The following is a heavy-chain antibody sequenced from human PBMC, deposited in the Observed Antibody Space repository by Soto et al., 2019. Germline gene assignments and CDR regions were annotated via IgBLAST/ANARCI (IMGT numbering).Heavy chain of an antibody. V-gene: IGHV3-15*01. CDR2: FKSTTEGGTT. Sequence: GGFLRLSGAASGFTISKAWMSRERQTPGKGLEWVERFKSTTEGGTTDYAAPVKGRFSISRDDSKNTMYLQMKSLQIEDTAVYYCTTAWSVLLWFGERYTGSDWGQGT. CDR1: GFTISKAW. J-gene: IGHJ4*02. CDR3: TTAWSVLLWFGERYTGSD. D-gene: IGHD3-10*01.